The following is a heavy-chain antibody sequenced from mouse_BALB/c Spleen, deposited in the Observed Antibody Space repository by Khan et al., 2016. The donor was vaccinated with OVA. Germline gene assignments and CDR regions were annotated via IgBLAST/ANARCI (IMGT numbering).Heavy chain of an antibody. CDR3: ASNSYRYDFTY. V-gene: IGHV2-4-1*01. CDR2: IWSGGST. D-gene: IGHD2-12*01. Sequence: QVQLKQSGPGLMQPSQNLSITCTVSGFSLITYGVHWVRQSPGKGLEWLGVIWSGGSTDYNEAFISRLSITKDNSKSQVFFKMTSLQSDDTAIYYCASNSYRYDFTYWGRGTLVTFSS. CDR1: GFSLITYG. J-gene: IGHJ3*01.